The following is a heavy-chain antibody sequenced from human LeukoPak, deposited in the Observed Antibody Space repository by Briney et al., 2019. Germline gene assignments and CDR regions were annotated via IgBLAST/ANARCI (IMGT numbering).Heavy chain of an antibody. D-gene: IGHD3-10*01. V-gene: IGHV4-59*01. Sequence: SEPLSLTCTVSGGPISSYYWSWIRQPPGKGLAWLGYIYYSGSTNYKPPLKSRVTISVDTSKNQFSLKLSSVTAADTAVYYCARVLVPYYGSGRYGMDVWGQGTTVTVSS. CDR2: IYYSGST. CDR1: GGPISSYY. CDR3: ARVLVPYYGSGRYGMDV. J-gene: IGHJ6*02.